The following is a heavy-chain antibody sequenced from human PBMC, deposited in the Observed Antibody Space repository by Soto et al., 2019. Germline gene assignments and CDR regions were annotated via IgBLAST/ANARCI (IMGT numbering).Heavy chain of an antibody. CDR3: ATQIGLHGVSRYFDS. Sequence: PGESLKISCKGYRYSFNNYCIDWVHQMPGKGLECMGIIFPGDSDSVYSPSFQGQVTISVDKSISTAYLQWSGLKASDTAMHCCATQIGLHGVSRYFDSWGQGTLVTVSS. CDR2: IFPGDSDS. CDR1: RYSFNNYC. V-gene: IGHV5-51*07. J-gene: IGHJ4*02. D-gene: IGHD4-17*01.